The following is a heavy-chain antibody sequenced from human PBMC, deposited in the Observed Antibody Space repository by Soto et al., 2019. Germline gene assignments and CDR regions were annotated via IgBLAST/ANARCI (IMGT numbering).Heavy chain of an antibody. D-gene: IGHD6-13*01. CDR2: TYYRSKWYN. CDR1: GDSVSNNSAA. V-gene: IGHV6-1*01. CDR3: ARDLFVRAAPDPSPFDY. J-gene: IGHJ4*02. Sequence: SHTLSLTCAICGDSVSNNSAAWNWISQSPSRGLEWLGRTYYRSKWYNDYALSVKSRITINPDTSKNQFSLQLNSVTPEDTAVYYCARDLFVRAAPDPSPFDYWGQGTPVTVSS.